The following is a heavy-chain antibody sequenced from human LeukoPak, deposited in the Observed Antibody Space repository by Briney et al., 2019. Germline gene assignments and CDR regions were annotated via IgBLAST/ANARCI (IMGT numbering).Heavy chain of an antibody. D-gene: IGHD1-26*01. CDR1: GFTFSSYA. CDR2: ISGSGGST. CDR3: ANDWTPAEYSGSYDY. Sequence: GGSLRLSCAASGFTFSSYAMSWVRQAPGKGLEWVSAISGSGGSTYYADSVKGRFTISRDNSKNTLYLQMNSLRAEDTAVYYCANDWTPAEYSGSYDYWGQGTLVTVSS. J-gene: IGHJ4*02. V-gene: IGHV3-23*01.